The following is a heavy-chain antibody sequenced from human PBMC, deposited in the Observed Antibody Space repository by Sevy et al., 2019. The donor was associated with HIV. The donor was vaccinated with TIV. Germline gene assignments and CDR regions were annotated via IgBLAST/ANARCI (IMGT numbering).Heavy chain of an antibody. CDR1: GFTFSSYG. CDR2: ISYDGSNK. D-gene: IGHD6-6*01. V-gene: IGHV3-30*18. CDR3: AKDFRRERLVLGYDY. Sequence: GGSLRLSCAASGFTFSSYGMHWVRQAPGKGLEWVAVISYDGSNKYYADSVKGRFTISRDNSKNTLYLQMNSLRAEDTAVYYCAKDFRRERLVLGYDYWGQGTLVTVSS. J-gene: IGHJ4*02.